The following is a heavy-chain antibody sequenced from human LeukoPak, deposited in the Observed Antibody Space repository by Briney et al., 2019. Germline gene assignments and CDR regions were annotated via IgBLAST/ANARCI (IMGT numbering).Heavy chain of an antibody. CDR1: GFTFTTYA. J-gene: IGHJ4*02. CDR2: ISSDGRNK. CDR3: ARALAGTTSPGDY. D-gene: IGHD1-7*01. Sequence: GRSLRLSCAASGFTFTTYAMQWVRQAPGHGLEWVGLISSDGRNKYYADSGKGRFTIPRDNSKHTLYLQINRPIAEETAGYYGARALAGTTSPGDYWGQGTLVTVSS. V-gene: IGHV3-30*03.